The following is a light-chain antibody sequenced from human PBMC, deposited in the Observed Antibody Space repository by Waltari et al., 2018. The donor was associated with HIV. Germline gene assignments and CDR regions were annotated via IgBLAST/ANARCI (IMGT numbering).Light chain of an antibody. CDR3: STWDERLNGVV. J-gene: IGLJ2*01. Sequence: QSVLTQPPSASGAPGQRGTISCSGRTPNIGSSNVNWYQQFSRAAPKLLIYADAQRPSGVPDRFSGSKSGTSASLVISGLQSEDEADYYCSTWDERLNGVVFGGGTRLTVV. V-gene: IGLV1-44*01. CDR2: ADA. CDR1: TPNIGSSN.